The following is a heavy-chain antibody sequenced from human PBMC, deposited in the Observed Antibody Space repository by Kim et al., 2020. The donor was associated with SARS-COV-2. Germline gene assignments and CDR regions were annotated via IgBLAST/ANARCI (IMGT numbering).Heavy chain of an antibody. J-gene: IGHJ3*02. CDR1: GGSISSSSYY. Sequence: SETLSLTCTVSGGSISSSSYYWGWIRQPPGKGLEWIGSIYYSGSTYYNPSLKSRVTISVDTSKNQFSLKLRSVTAADTAVYYCARSDRIVGATYSAFDIWGQGTIVAVSS. D-gene: IGHD1-26*01. CDR2: IYYSGST. V-gene: IGHV4-39*01. CDR3: ARSDRIVGATYSAFDI.